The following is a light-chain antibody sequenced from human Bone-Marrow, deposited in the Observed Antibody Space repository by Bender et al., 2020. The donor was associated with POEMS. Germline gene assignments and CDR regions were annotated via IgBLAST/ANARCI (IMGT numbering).Light chain of an antibody. CDR3: QSSDDTLSRSTV. Sequence: QSALTQPASVSGSPGQSITISCTGTSSDVGNYNLVSWYQQHPGNAPKLIICEDIKRPSGVSNRFSGSKSGTSASLAITGLQAEDEAAYFCQSSDDTLSRSTVFGGGTTLTVL. CDR1: SSDVGNYNL. V-gene: IGLV2-14*02. J-gene: IGLJ2*01. CDR2: EDI.